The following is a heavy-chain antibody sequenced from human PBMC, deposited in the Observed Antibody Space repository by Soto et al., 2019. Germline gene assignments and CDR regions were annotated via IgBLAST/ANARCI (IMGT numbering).Heavy chain of an antibody. D-gene: IGHD6-19*01. V-gene: IGHV3-23*01. Sequence: EVQLLESGGGLVQPGGSLRLSCAASGFTFSSNAMSWVRQAPGKGLDWVSAISVSVGSTYYADSVKGRFTISRDNSKNTLDLQMNSLRAEDTGVDYCAKVERAVAGIIDWGQGTLGTVSS. CDR2: ISVSVGST. J-gene: IGHJ4*02. CDR3: AKVERAVAGIID. CDR1: GFTFSSNA.